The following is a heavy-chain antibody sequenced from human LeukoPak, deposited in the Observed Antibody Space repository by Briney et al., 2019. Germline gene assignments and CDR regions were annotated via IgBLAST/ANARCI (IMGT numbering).Heavy chain of an antibody. D-gene: IGHD3-10*01. J-gene: IGHJ4*02. V-gene: IGHV3-20*01. CDR3: ARDVTMVRGVPYFDY. Sequence: GGSLRLSCAASGFTFDDYGMSWVRQAPGKGLEWVSGINWNGGSTGYADSVKGQFTISRDNAKNSLYLQMNSLRAEDTALYHCARDVTMVRGVPYFDYWGQGTLVTVSS. CDR1: GFTFDDYG. CDR2: INWNGGST.